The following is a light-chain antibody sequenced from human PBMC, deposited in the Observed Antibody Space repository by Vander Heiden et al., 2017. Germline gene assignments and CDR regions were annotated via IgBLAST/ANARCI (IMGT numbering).Light chain of an antibody. CDR1: SPHIGSIYD. J-gene: IGLJ1*01. CDR3: QSYDSSLSGLV. Sequence: QSVLTQPPSVSGAPGQRVTISCTGSSPHIGSIYDVHWYQHLPRPAPKLLIYANNNRPSGVPDRFSGAKSGTSASLATTGLQAEEEADYYCQSYDSSLSGLVFGTGTKVTVL. CDR2: ANN. V-gene: IGLV1-40*01.